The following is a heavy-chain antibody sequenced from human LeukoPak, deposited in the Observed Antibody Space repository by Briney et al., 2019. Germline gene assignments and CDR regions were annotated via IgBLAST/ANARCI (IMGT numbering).Heavy chain of an antibody. D-gene: IGHD3-10*01. J-gene: IGHJ3*02. CDR3: ARGLWFGEFSLGI. CDR2: IYYTGIT. Sequence: SETLSLTCTVSGGSISSTIYYWGWIRQPPGKGLEWIGSIYYTGITNYNPSLKSRVTMSVDTSKNQFSLNLTSVTAADTALYYCARGLWFGEFSLGIWGQGTMVTVSA. CDR1: GGSISSTIYY. V-gene: IGHV4-39*07.